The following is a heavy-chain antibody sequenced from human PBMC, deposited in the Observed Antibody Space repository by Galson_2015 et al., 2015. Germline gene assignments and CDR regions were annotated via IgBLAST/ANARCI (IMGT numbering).Heavy chain of an antibody. J-gene: IGHJ4*02. Sequence: SLRLSCAASGFTFSSYSMSWVRQAPGKGLDWVSYTTSSSTSIYYADSVKGRFTISRDNAKNSVYLQMNSLRAEDTAVYYCAREDVSGYLDYWGQGTLVTVSS. D-gene: IGHD3-22*01. CDR3: AREDVSGYLDY. V-gene: IGHV3-48*01. CDR2: TTSSSTSI. CDR1: GFTFSSYS.